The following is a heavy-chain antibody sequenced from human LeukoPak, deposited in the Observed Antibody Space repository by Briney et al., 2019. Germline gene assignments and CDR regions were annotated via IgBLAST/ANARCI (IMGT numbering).Heavy chain of an antibody. CDR3: ARLEGVWSGYPDY. CDR1: SGSISSYY. CDR2: IYYSGST. V-gene: IGHV4-59*08. D-gene: IGHD3-3*01. Sequence: SETLSLTCTVSSGSISSYYWSWIRQPPGKGLEWIGYIYYSGSTNYNPSLKSRVTISVDTSKNQFSLKLSSVTAADTAVYYCARLEGVWSGYPDYWGQGTLVTVSS. J-gene: IGHJ4*02.